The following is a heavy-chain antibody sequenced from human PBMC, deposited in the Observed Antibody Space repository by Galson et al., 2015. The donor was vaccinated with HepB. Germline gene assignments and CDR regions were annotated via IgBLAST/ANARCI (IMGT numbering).Heavy chain of an antibody. J-gene: IGHJ4*02. V-gene: IGHV4-34*01. Sequence: ETVSLTCAVYGGSFSGYYWSWIRQPPGKGLEWIGEINHSGSTNYNPSLKSRVTISVDTSKNQFSLKLSTVTAADTAVYYCARGLYGIDYWGQGTLVTVSS. CDR3: ARGLYGIDY. D-gene: IGHD2-2*02. CDR1: GGSFSGYY. CDR2: INHSGST.